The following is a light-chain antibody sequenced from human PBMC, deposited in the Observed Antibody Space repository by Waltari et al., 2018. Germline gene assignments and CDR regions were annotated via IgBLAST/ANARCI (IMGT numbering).Light chain of an antibody. V-gene: IGKV3-20*01. CDR1: QTIPTNY. Sequence: IVLTQSPGTLSLSPGERATLSCRASQTIPTNYLAWYQQKPGQAPRPLIYGSFSRAAGIPERFRGSGSGTDFTLTISRLEPEDFAVYYCQQYDSSPLFTFGPGTKVDI. CDR2: GSF. CDR3: QQYDSSPLFT. J-gene: IGKJ3*01.